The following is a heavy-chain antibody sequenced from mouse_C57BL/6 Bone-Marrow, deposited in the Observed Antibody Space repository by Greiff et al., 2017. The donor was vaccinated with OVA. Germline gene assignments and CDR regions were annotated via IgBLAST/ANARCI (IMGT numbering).Heavy chain of an antibody. V-gene: IGHV1-81*01. Sequence: QVQLKESGAELARPGASVKLSCKASGYTFTSYGISWVKQRPGQGLEWIGEIYPRSGNTYYNEKFKGKATLTADKSSSTAYMELRSLTSEDSAVYFCARSGLLRCFDYWGQGTTLTVSS. CDR1: GYTFTSYG. CDR2: IYPRSGNT. CDR3: ARSGLLRCFDY. D-gene: IGHD1-1*01. J-gene: IGHJ2*01.